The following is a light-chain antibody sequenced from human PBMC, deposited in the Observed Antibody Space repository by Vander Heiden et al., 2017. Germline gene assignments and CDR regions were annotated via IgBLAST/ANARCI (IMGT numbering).Light chain of an antibody. CDR3: QQYNEWPPLT. CDR1: QNIRRT. CDR2: GAS. Sequence: VMTQSPATLSASPGERVPPSSRARQNIRRTSAWYQQQPGPASSLLIYGASTRATSVPDRFRGSGSGTEFTLAISSLQSEDVAVYYCQQYNEWPPLTFGQGTRLEIK. V-gene: IGKV3-15*01. J-gene: IGKJ5*01.